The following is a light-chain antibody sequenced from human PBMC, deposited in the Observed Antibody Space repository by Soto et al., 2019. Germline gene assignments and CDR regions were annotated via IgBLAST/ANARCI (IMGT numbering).Light chain of an antibody. J-gene: IGLJ1*01. CDR3: SSYAGSNVYV. CDR1: SSDVGGYNY. V-gene: IGLV2-8*01. CDR2: EVS. Sequence: QSALTQPPSASGSPGQSVTISCTGTSSDVGGYNYVSWYHQHPGKAPKLMIYEVSKRPSGVPDRFSGSKSGNTASLTVSGLQAEDEADYYCSSYAGSNVYVFGTGTKLTVL.